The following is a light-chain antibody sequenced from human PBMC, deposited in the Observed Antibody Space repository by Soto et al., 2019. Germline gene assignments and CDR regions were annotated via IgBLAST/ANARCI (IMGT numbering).Light chain of an antibody. Sequence: DIQMTQSPSTLSASVGDRVTITCRASQSISNWLAWYQQKPGKAPKLLIYKASSLEGGVPSRFSGSGSGTEFALGIRNRQQDDFATYYCQQYNTSPLTSGQGTNVEIK. CDR1: QSISNW. CDR3: QQYNTSPLT. CDR2: KAS. V-gene: IGKV1-5*03. J-gene: IGKJ1*01.